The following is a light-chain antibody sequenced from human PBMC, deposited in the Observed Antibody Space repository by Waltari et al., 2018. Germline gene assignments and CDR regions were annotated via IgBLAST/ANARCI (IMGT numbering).Light chain of an antibody. V-gene: IGLV2-23*01. J-gene: IGLJ2*01. CDR3: FSYADGRSLV. CDR2: ECT. Sequence: QSALTQPASVSGSPGQSISISCTGSSTDLGSSTLVSWYQHHPDKAPKLLMYECTERPSGIAHRFSGSKSGNTASPTISTLQAEDEADYYCFSYADGRSLVFGGGTKVTVL. CDR1: STDLGSSTL.